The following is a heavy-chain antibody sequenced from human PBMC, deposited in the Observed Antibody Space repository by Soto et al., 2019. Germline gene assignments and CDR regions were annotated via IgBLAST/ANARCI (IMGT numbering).Heavy chain of an antibody. CDR3: ARAGYDIFPPQYNWFDP. V-gene: IGHV4-59*01. D-gene: IGHD3-9*01. CDR2: IYYSGST. CDR1: GGSISSYY. Sequence: PSETLSLTCTVSGGSISSYYWSWIRQPPGKGLEWIGYIYYSGSTNYNPSLKSRVTISVDTSKNQFSLKLSSVTAADTAVYYCARAGYDIFPPQYNWFDPWGQGTLVTVSS. J-gene: IGHJ5*02.